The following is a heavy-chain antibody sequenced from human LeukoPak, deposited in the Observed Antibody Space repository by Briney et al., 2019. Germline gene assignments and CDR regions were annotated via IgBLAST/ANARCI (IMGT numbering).Heavy chain of an antibody. Sequence: TSETLSLTCTVSGGSISSYYWSWIRQPPGKGLEWIGYIYYSGSTNYNPSLKSRVTISVDTSKNQFSLKLSSVTAADTAVYYCARSSGDYYDSSGYYYYFDYWGQGTLVTVSS. D-gene: IGHD3-22*01. CDR2: IYYSGST. V-gene: IGHV4-59*01. J-gene: IGHJ4*02. CDR1: GGSISSYY. CDR3: ARSSGDYYDSSGYYYYFDY.